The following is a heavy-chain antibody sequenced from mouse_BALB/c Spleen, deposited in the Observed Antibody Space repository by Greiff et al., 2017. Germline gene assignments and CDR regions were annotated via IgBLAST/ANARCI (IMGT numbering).Heavy chain of an antibody. CDR1: GFSLTSYG. V-gene: IGHV2-9*02. CDR3: ARAHYPPYAMDY. Sequence: VKLVESGPGLVAPSQSLSITCTVSGFSLTSYGVHWVRQPPGKGLEWLGVIWAGGSTNYNSALMSRLSISKDNSKSQVFLKMNSLQTDDTAMYYCARAHYPPYAMDYWGQGTSVTVSS. D-gene: IGHD1-2*01. J-gene: IGHJ4*01. CDR2: IWAGGST.